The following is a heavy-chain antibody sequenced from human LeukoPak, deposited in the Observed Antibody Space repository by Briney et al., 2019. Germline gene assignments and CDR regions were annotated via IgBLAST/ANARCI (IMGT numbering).Heavy chain of an antibody. J-gene: IGHJ4*02. V-gene: IGHV4-59*13. D-gene: IGHD3-22*01. CDR3: TKGYYEPFDK. CDR2: ISNSGST. CDR1: GAFIDNYY. Sequence: SSETLSLTCTVSGAFIDNYYWDWIRQSPGKGLEWIACISNSGSTKYNPSLTDRVTMSVDRSKNQVSLRLRSVTAADTGVYYCTKGYYEPFDKWGQGTLVTVSS.